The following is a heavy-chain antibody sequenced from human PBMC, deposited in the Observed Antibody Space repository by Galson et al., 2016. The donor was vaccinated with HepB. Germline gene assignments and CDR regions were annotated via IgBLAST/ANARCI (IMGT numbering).Heavy chain of an antibody. D-gene: IGHD3-10*01. Sequence: PALVKPTQTLTLTCTFSGFSLNTSGMCLNWIRQPPGKALEWLALIDWDDDKYYSTSLKTRLTISKDTSKNQVVLTMTNMDPADTATYYCARIKDYYNSGTYFNEPPNYFDDWGPGTLVTISS. CDR3: ARIKDYYNSGTYFNEPPNYFDD. CDR2: IDWDDDK. J-gene: IGHJ4*02. V-gene: IGHV2-70*01. CDR1: GFSLNTSGMC.